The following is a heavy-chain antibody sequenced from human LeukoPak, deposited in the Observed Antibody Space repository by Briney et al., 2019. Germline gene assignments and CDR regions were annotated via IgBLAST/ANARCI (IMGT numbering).Heavy chain of an antibody. V-gene: IGHV3-7*03. CDR3: AKVKDPSGSRFDY. J-gene: IGHJ4*02. CDR1: GFTFSSYW. Sequence: PGGSLRLSCAASGFTFSSYWMSWVRQAPGKGLEWVANIKQDGSEKYYVDSVKGRFTISRDNAKNSLYLQMNSLRDEDTAVYYCAKVKDPSGSRFDYWGQGTLATVSS. D-gene: IGHD3-22*01. CDR2: IKQDGSEK.